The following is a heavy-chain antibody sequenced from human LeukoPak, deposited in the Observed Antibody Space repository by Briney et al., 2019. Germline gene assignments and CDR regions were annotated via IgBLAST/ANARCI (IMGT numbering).Heavy chain of an antibody. Sequence: SETLSLTCAVYGGSFSGYYWSWIRQPPGKGLEWIGEINHSGSTNFNPSLKSRVTISVDTSKNQFSLKLGSVTAADTAVYYCARAPRTEYCSSTSCFKWPPRNPIDYWGQGTLVTVSS. J-gene: IGHJ4*02. CDR2: INHSGST. CDR1: GGSFSGYY. V-gene: IGHV4-34*01. D-gene: IGHD2-2*01. CDR3: ARAPRTEYCSSTSCFKWPPRNPIDY.